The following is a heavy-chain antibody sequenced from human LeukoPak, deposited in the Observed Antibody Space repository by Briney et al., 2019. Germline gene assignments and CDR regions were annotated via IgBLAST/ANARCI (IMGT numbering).Heavy chain of an antibody. J-gene: IGHJ4*02. CDR2: IYPGDSDT. Sequence: GESLKISCKGSGFRFTTYWIGWVRQMPGKGLEWMGSIYPGDSDTRYSPSFQGQVTISADKSISTAYLQWSSLKASDTAIYYCARLSSSWYGDYWGQGTLVTVSS. V-gene: IGHV5-51*01. CDR3: ARLSSSWYGDY. D-gene: IGHD6-13*01. CDR1: GFRFTTYW.